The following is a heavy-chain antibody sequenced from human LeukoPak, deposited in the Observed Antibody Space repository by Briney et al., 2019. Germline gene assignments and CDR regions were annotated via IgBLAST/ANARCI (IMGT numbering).Heavy chain of an antibody. J-gene: IGHJ4*02. V-gene: IGHV3-23*01. D-gene: IGHD6-13*01. CDR3: AKCSAAAGTGKWYMVEYYFDY. CDR2: ISGSGGST. CDR1: GFTFSSYG. Sequence: PGGSLRLSCAASGFTFSSYGMSWVRQAPGKGLEWVSAISGSGGSTYYADSVKGRFTISRDNSKNTLYLQMNSLRAEDTAVYYCAKCSAAAGTGKWYMVEYYFDYWGQGTLVTVSS.